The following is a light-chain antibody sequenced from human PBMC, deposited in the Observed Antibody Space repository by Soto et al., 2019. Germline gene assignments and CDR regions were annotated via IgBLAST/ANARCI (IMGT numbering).Light chain of an antibody. CDR3: QSFDAGLSRVV. J-gene: IGLJ3*02. Sequence: QSVLTQPPSMSGAPGQRVSISCTGSSSNIGACFDVHWYQQLPGTAPKLLIHGNNNRPSGVPDRFSGSKSDTSASLAITGLQAEDEADYYCQSFDAGLSRVVFGGGTKRTVL. CDR2: GNN. CDR1: SSNIGACFD. V-gene: IGLV1-40*01.